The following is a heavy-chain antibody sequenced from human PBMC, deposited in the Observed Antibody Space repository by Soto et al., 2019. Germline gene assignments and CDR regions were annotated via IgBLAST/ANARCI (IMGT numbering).Heavy chain of an antibody. Sequence: PSETLSLTCTVSGGSISSGGYYWSWIRQHPGKGLEWIGYIYYSGSTYYNPSLKRRVTISVDTSKNQFSLKLSSVTAADTAVYYCAREPAAIRRAFDIWGQGTMVTVSS. CDR3: AREPAAIRRAFDI. J-gene: IGHJ3*02. V-gene: IGHV4-31*03. CDR2: IYYSGST. D-gene: IGHD2-2*02. CDR1: GGSISSGGYY.